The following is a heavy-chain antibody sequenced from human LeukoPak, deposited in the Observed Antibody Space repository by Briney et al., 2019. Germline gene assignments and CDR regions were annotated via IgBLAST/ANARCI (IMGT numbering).Heavy chain of an antibody. Sequence: PSESLSLTCSVSGGSINTYHWSWIRQPPGKGLECVGCLYSSGNTDYNPSLKSRVTMSVGTSQSQFSLNLRSVTAADTAIYYCARLQGGDFDTWGQGTLVTVSS. CDR3: ARLQGGDFDT. CDR2: LYSSGNT. J-gene: IGHJ5*02. D-gene: IGHD3-9*01. CDR1: GGSINTYH. V-gene: IGHV4-59*01.